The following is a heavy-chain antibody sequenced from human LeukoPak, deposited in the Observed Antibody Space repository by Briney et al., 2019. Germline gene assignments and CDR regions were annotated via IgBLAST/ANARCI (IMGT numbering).Heavy chain of an antibody. CDR2: ISGSGGST. V-gene: IGHV3-23*01. J-gene: IGHJ4*02. Sequence: GGSLRLSCAASGFTFRSYAMSWVRQAPGKGLEWVSAISGSGGSTYYADSVKGRFTISRDNSKTSLYLQMNSLRAEDTAVYYCARDYYASGTHDFWGQGTLVTVSS. D-gene: IGHD3-10*01. CDR1: GFTFRSYA. CDR3: ARDYYASGTHDF.